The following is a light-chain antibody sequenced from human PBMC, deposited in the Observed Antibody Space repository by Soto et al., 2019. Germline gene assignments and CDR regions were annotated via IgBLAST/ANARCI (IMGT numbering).Light chain of an antibody. CDR1: QYVGASY. V-gene: IGKV3-20*01. J-gene: IGKJ1*01. CDR2: GAS. Sequence: EIVLTQSPGTLSLSPGDTVTLSCRASQYVGASYLAWFQQKPGQAPRLLVYGASSRATGIPDRFSGSGSGTDFTLTISRLEPEDFAVYYCQQCGTSPWTFGQGTKVEIK. CDR3: QQCGTSPWT.